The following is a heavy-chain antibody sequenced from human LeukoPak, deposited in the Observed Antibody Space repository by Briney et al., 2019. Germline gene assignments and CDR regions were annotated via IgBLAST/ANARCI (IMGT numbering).Heavy chain of an antibody. D-gene: IGHD2-21*02. CDR2: INPNSGGT. Sequence: SVKVSCKASGYTFTGYYMHWVRQAPGQGLEWMGWINPNSGGTNYAQKFQGRVTMTRDTSISTAYMELSRLRSDDTAVYYCARNIVVVTTTSYYFDYWGQGTLVTVSS. V-gene: IGHV1-2*02. CDR1: GYTFTGYY. J-gene: IGHJ4*02. CDR3: ARNIVVVTTTSYYFDY.